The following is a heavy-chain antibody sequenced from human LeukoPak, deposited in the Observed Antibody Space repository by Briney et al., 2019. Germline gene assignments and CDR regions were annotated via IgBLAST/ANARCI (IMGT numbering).Heavy chain of an antibody. CDR3: ARESWDTMVRGVIFDY. V-gene: IGHV4-59*01. CDR1: GGSINSYY. D-gene: IGHD3-10*01. J-gene: IGHJ4*02. Sequence: SETLSLTCTVSGGSINSYYWNWIRQPPGKGLEWIGYIYSSGSANYNPSLKSRVTISVDTSKNQFSLRLTSVTAADTAVYYCARESWDTMVRGVIFDYWGQGTLVTVSS. CDR2: IYSSGSA.